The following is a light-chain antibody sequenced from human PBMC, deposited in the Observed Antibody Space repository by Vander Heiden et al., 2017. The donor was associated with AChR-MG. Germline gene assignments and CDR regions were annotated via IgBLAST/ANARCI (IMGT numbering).Light chain of an antibody. J-gene: IGLJ3*02. CDR1: SGINVGTDR. CDR3: MIWHSSAWV. Sequence: QTVLLPPSPRSAPPGAASSLPCTLRSGINVGTDRRYWYQQKPGSPPQYLLRYKSDSDKQQGSGVPSRFSGSKDASANAGILLISVLQAEDEADYYCMIWHSSAWVFGGGTKLTVL. V-gene: IGLV5-45*03. CDR2: YKSDSDK.